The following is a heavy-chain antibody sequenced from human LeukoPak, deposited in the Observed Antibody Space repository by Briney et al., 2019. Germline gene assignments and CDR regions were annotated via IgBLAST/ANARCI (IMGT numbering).Heavy chain of an antibody. Sequence: SVKVSCKASGDTFSNYAFSWVRQAPGEGLEWLGWVIPSSSSPNYAQRFQDRVTITTDDSTSTAYLELRSLRSEDTAVYYCARTRITMVRGVPYTDYWGQGTLVTVSS. CDR1: GDTFSNYA. J-gene: IGHJ4*02. CDR2: VIPSSSSP. D-gene: IGHD3-10*01. CDR3: ARTRITMVRGVPYTDY. V-gene: IGHV1-69*05.